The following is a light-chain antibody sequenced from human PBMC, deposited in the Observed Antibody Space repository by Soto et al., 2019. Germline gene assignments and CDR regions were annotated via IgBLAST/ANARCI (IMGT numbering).Light chain of an antibody. CDR1: SGFVGSFSL. CDR3: CLYIGANSYV. Sequence: QSAPAHPGSVSWSPGHSIAISYTGTSGFVGSFSLVSWYQQHPGKAPKVMISEGHRRPSGVPDRFSGSTSVNSASLTISGLQADEEADYSCCLYIGANSYVFGTGTKVTVL. V-gene: IGLV2-23*01. CDR2: EGH. J-gene: IGLJ1*01.